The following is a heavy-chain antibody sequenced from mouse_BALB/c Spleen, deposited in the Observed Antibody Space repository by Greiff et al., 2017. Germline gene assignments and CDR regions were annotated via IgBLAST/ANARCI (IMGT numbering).Heavy chain of an antibody. V-gene: IGHV5-6*01. J-gene: IGHJ2*01. D-gene: IGHD1-1*02. CDR3: TRDLRGGLYFDY. Sequence: EVQVVESGGDLVKPGGSLKLSCAASGFTFSSYGMSWVRQTPDKRLEWVATISSGGSCTYYPDSVKGRFTISRDNAKNTLYLQMSSLKSEDTAMYYCTRDLRGGLYFDYWGQGTTLTVSS. CDR2: ISSGGSCT. CDR1: GFTFSSYG.